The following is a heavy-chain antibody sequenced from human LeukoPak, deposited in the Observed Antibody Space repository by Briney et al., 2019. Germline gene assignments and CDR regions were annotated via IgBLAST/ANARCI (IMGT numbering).Heavy chain of an antibody. J-gene: IGHJ5*02. Sequence: GASVKVSCKTSGYTFTNYYIHWVRQAPGHGLEWMGILNPNGGSATYAQSFQGRVVMTRDTSTSTAYMELSALRSEDTAVYYCARVPYESTVTTGWFDPWGQGTPVTVSS. CDR1: GYTFTNYY. D-gene: IGHD4-11*01. V-gene: IGHV1-46*01. CDR2: LNPNGGSA. CDR3: ARVPYESTVTTGWFDP.